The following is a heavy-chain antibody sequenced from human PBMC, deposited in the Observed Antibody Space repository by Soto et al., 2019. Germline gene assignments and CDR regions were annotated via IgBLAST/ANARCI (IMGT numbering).Heavy chain of an antibody. CDR1: GGSFKSGSYS. Sequence: PSETLSRTCTVSGGSFKSGSYSWSWIRQPPGKGLEWIGYVYHTGRTSYNPSLKSRVSISMDTSKNQFSLNLDSVTAADTAVYFCARDFAYFDSWGQGTLVTVS. J-gene: IGHJ4*02. CDR2: VYHTGRT. CDR3: ARDFAYFDS. V-gene: IGHV4-61*01. D-gene: IGHD3-3*01.